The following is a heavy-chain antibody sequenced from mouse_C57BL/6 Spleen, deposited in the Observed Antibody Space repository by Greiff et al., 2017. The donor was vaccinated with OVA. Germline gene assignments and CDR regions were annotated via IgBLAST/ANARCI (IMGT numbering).Heavy chain of an antibody. Sequence: VQLQQSGPELVKPGDSVKISCKASGYSFTGYFMNWVMQSHGKSLEWIGRINPYNGDTFYNQKFKGKATLTVDKSSSTAHMELRSLTSEDSAVYYCARYHYGSRYFDVWGTGTTVTVSS. CDR1: GYSFTGYF. V-gene: IGHV1-20*01. CDR2: INPYNGDT. CDR3: ARYHYGSRYFDV. J-gene: IGHJ1*03. D-gene: IGHD1-1*01.